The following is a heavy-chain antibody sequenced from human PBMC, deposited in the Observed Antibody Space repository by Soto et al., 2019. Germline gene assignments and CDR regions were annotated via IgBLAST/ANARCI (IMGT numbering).Heavy chain of an antibody. J-gene: IGHJ4*02. CDR2: ISYDGSNQ. CDR3: ARGGGFCGADCYKGGIDY. D-gene: IGHD2-21*02. Sequence: LRLSCAASGFTFSPYTMHWVRQTPGKGLEWVAVISYDGSNQYYADSVRGRFTISRDNSKNTLFLQMNSLRAEDTALYYCARGGGFCGADCYKGGIDYWGQGTLVTVSS. CDR1: GFTFSPYT. V-gene: IGHV3-30-3*01.